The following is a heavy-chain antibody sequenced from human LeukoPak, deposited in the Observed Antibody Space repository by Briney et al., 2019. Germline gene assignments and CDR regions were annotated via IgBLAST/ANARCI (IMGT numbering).Heavy chain of an antibody. CDR1: GYTFTGYY. Sequence: ASVKVSCKASGYTFTGYYMHWVRQAPGQGPEWMGWINPNSGGTNYAQKFQGRVTMTRDTSLSTAYMELSSLRSEDTAVYYCARGKLWLREGYWGQGTLVTVSS. CDR3: ARGKLWLREGY. J-gene: IGHJ4*02. D-gene: IGHD5-12*01. CDR2: INPNSGGT. V-gene: IGHV1-2*02.